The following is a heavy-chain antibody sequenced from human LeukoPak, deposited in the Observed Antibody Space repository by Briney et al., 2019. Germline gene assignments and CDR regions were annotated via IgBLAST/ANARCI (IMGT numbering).Heavy chain of an antibody. J-gene: IGHJ4*02. CDR3: ARNLGYSSGWYSDY. CDR1: GYTFSSYW. CDR2: IYPGDSDT. D-gene: IGHD6-19*01. Sequence: PGESLKISCKGSGYTFSSYWIGWVRQMPGKGLEWMGIIYPGDSDTRYSPSFKGQVTMSADKSINTAFLQWSSLKASDTAVYYCARNLGYSSGWYSDYWGQGTLVTVSS. V-gene: IGHV5-51*01.